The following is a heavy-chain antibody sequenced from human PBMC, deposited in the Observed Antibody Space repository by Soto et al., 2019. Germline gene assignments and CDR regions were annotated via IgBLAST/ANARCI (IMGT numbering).Heavy chain of an antibody. V-gene: IGHV3-30-3*01. J-gene: IGHJ4*02. CDR3: ASSYDSSGYYYDY. D-gene: IGHD3-22*01. Sequence: QVQLVESGGGVVQPGRSLRLSCAASGFTFSSYAMHWVRQAPGKGLEWVAVISYDGSNKYYADSVKGRFTISRDNSKNTLYRQMNSLRAEDTAVYYCASSYDSSGYYYDYWGQGTLVTVSS. CDR2: ISYDGSNK. CDR1: GFTFSSYA.